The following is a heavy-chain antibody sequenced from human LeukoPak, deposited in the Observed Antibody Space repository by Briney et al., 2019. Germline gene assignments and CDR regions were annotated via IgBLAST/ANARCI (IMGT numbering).Heavy chain of an antibody. V-gene: IGHV4-59*01. J-gene: IGHJ4*02. CDR3: ARYPFDGYNYYFDY. D-gene: IGHD5-24*01. CDR2: IYYSGSS. CDR1: GASISSYY. Sequence: SETLSLTCTVSGASISSYYWSWIRQLPGKGLEWIGYIYYSGSSNYNPSLKSRVTISVDTSKNQFSLKLSSVTAADTAVYYCARYPFDGYNYYFDYCGQGTLVTVSS.